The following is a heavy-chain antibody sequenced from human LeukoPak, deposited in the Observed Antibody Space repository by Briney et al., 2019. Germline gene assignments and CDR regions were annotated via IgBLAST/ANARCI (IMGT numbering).Heavy chain of an antibody. V-gene: IGHV4-38-2*01. J-gene: IGHJ4*02. CDR2: IYYSGST. D-gene: IGHD3-10*01. Sequence: PGGSLRLSCAASGFTFSSYAMSWVRQAPGKGLEWIGSIYYSGSTYYNPSLKSRVTISVDTSKNQFSLKLSSVTAADTAVYYCARQRIYGSGRPIDYWGQGTLVTVSS. CDR3: ARQRIYGSGRPIDY. CDR1: GFTFSSYA.